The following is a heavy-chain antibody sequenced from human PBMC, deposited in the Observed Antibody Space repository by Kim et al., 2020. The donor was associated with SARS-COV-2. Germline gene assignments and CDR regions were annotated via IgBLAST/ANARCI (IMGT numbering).Heavy chain of an antibody. CDR2: INPNSGGT. CDR3: ARERTGGGSWNY. V-gene: IGHV1-2*06. CDR1: GYTFTGYY. J-gene: IGHJ4*02. Sequence: ASVKVSCKASGYTFTGYYMHWVRQAPGQGLEWMGRINPNSGGTNYAQKFQGRVTMTRDTSISTAYMELSRLRSDDTAVYYCARERTGGGSWNYWGQGTLVTVSS. D-gene: IGHD6-13*01.